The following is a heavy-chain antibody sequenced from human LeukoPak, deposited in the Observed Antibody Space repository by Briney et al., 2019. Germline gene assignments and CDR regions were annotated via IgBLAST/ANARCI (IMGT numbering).Heavy chain of an antibody. J-gene: IGHJ5*02. CDR2: FDPEDGET. Sequence: ASVKVSCKVSGYTLTELSMHWVRQAPGKGLEWMGGFDPEDGETIYAQKFQGRVTMTEDTSTDTAYMELSSLRSEDTAVYYCATGFQDDYVWGRHNWFDPWGQGTLVTVSS. V-gene: IGHV1-24*01. CDR3: ATGFQDDYVWGRHNWFDP. D-gene: IGHD3-16*01. CDR1: GYTLTELS.